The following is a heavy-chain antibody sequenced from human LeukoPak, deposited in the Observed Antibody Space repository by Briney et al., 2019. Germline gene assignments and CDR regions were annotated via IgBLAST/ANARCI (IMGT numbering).Heavy chain of an antibody. D-gene: IGHD3-3*01. J-gene: IGHJ4*02. CDR3: ARGPLYYDFWSGSHVFDY. CDR1: GGSFSGYY. V-gene: IGHV4-34*01. Sequence: SETLSLTCAVYGGSFSGYYWSWIRQPPGKGLEWIGEINHSGSTNYNPSLKSRVTISVDTSKNQFSLKLSSVTAADTAVYYCARGPLYYDFWSGSHVFDYWGQGTLVTVSS. CDR2: INHSGST.